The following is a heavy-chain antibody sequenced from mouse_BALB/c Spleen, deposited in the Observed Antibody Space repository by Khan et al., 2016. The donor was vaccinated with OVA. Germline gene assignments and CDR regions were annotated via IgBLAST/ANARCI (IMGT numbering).Heavy chain of an antibody. CDR1: GYTFTTYY. V-gene: IGHV1S56*01. CDR2: IHPGNVNT. CDR3: ARSSLYATGAMDY. Sequence: QIQLVQSGPELVKPGASVRISCKASGYTFTTYYIHWMKQRPGQGLEWIGWIHPGNVNTKYSAKFKDKVTLTAGKSSSTAYMHLSSLTSEDSAACFSARSSLYATGAMDYWGQGTSVTVSS. D-gene: IGHD1-1*01. J-gene: IGHJ4*01.